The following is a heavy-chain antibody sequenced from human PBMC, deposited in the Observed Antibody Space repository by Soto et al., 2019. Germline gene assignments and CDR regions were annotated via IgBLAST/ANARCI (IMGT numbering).Heavy chain of an antibody. CDR2: IYYSGST. J-gene: IGHJ4*02. Sequence: PSETLSLTCTVSGGSISSYYWSWIRQPPGKGLEWIGYIYYSGSTNYNPSLKSRVTISVDTSKNQFSLKLSSVTAADTAVYYCARGPGYSYGSYYFDYWGQGTLVTVSS. V-gene: IGHV4-59*01. CDR3: ARGPGYSYGSYYFDY. D-gene: IGHD5-18*01. CDR1: GGSISSYY.